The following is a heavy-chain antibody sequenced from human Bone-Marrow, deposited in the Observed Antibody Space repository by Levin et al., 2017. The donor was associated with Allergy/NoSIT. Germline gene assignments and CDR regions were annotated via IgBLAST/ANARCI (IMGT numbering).Heavy chain of an antibody. CDR1: GGSITNNNW. CDR2: IYHVGST. CDR3: ARDRVEVRHPDLLYGMDV. V-gene: IGHV4-4*02. D-gene: IGHD2-15*01. J-gene: IGHJ6*02. Sequence: SETLSLTCSVSGGSITNNNWWTWVRQSPGKGLEWIGEIYHVGSTNYNPSLKSRVTMSVDKSKNQFSLKVRSVTAADAAVYYCARDRVEVRHPDLLYGMDVWGPGITVTVSS.